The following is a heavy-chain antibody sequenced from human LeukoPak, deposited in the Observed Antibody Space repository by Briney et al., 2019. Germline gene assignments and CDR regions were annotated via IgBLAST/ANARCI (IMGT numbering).Heavy chain of an antibody. J-gene: IGHJ4*02. D-gene: IGHD3-22*01. CDR3: AKDRNYYDSSGSFDY. Sequence: PGGSLRLSCAASGFTFDDYAMHWVRQAPGKGLEWVSGISWNSGSIGYADSVKGRFTISRDNARNSLYLQVNSLRAEDTALYYCAKDRNYYDSSGSFDYWGQGALVTVSS. CDR1: GFTFDDYA. V-gene: IGHV3-9*01. CDR2: ISWNSGSI.